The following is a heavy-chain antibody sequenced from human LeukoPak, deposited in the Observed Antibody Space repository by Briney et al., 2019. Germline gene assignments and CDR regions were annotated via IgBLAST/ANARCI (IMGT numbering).Heavy chain of an antibody. V-gene: IGHV4-59*01. Sequence: SETLSLTCTVSGGSISSYYWSWIRQPPGKGLEWIGYIYYSGSTYYNPSLKSRVTISVDTSKNQFSLKLTSVTAADTAVYYCARGSSGWYSHLGYWGQGTLVTVSS. CDR2: IYYSGST. CDR3: ARGSSGWYSHLGY. J-gene: IGHJ4*02. CDR1: GGSISSYY. D-gene: IGHD6-19*01.